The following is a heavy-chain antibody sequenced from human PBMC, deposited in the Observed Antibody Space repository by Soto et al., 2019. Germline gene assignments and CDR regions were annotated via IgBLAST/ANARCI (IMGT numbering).Heavy chain of an antibody. CDR2: IYSGGST. D-gene: IGHD6-13*01. Sequence: EVQLVESGGGLVQPGGSLRLSCAASGFTVSSNYMSWVRQAPGKGLEWVSVIYSGGSTYYADYVKGRFTISRHNSKNTLYLQMNSLRAEDTAVYYCARQIVLLQLVRGAFDIWGQGTMVTVSS. CDR3: ARQIVLLQLVRGAFDI. V-gene: IGHV3-53*04. CDR1: GFTVSSNY. J-gene: IGHJ3*02.